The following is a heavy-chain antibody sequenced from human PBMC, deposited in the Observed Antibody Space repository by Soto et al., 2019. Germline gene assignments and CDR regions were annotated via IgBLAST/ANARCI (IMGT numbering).Heavy chain of an antibody. V-gene: IGHV1-18*01. D-gene: IGHD3-10*01. Sequence: ASVKVSCKASGDSFTNYGISWVRQAPGQGLEWMGWISGHNGNTNYAQKLQGRVTMTTDTSTSTAYMELRSLRSDDTAVYYCARDYYGLGRKRSPFFYWGQGTLVTVSS. CDR2: ISGHNGNT. CDR3: ARDYYGLGRKRSPFFY. J-gene: IGHJ4*02. CDR1: GDSFTNYG.